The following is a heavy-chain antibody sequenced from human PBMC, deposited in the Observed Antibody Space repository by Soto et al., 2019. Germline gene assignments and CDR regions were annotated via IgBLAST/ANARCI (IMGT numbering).Heavy chain of an antibody. V-gene: IGHV1-18*01. Sequence: ASVKVSCKASGYTFTIYGVNWVRQAPGQGLEWMGWISPDNGNTNYAQKLQGRVTMTTDTSTSTAYMELRSLRSDDTAVYYCARALGYSGYAGMDVWAKGPRSPSP. CDR2: ISPDNGNT. D-gene: IGHD5-12*01. CDR3: ARALGYSGYAGMDV. J-gene: IGHJ6*02. CDR1: GYTFTIYG.